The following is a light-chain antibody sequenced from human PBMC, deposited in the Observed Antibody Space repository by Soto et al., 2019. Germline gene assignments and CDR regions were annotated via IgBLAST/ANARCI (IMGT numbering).Light chain of an antibody. CDR3: CSYDSSGTWV. V-gene: IGLV2-23*01. CDR1: SRDVGSSDL. CDR2: EGG. Sequence: QSVLTQPASVSGSPGQSITISCTGTSRDVGSSDLVSWYQQHPGKAPKLIIYEGGKRPSGVSDRFSGSKSGNTASLTISGLQAEDEADYFCCSYDSSGTWVFGGGTKVTVL. J-gene: IGLJ3*02.